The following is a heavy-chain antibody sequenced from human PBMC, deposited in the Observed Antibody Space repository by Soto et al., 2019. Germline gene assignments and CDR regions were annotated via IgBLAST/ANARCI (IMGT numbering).Heavy chain of an antibody. J-gene: IGHJ3*02. V-gene: IGHV4-31*03. Sequence: LSLTCTVSGGSISSGGYYWSWIRQHPGKGLEWIGYIYYSGSTYYNPSLKSRVTISVDTSKNQFSLKLSSVTAADTAVYYCARDTNYYDSSGYPSRAFDIWGQGTMVTVSS. CDR1: GGSISSGGYY. CDR2: IYYSGST. CDR3: ARDTNYYDSSGYPSRAFDI. D-gene: IGHD3-22*01.